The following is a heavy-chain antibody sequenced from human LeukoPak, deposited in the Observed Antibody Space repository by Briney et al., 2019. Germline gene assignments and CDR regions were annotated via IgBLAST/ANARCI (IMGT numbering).Heavy chain of an antibody. V-gene: IGHV3-48*03. CDR3: AMYSGTYWTFDY. J-gene: IGHJ4*02. D-gene: IGHD1-26*01. CDR1: GFTFRSYE. CDR2: ISSSGTTI. Sequence: PGGSLRLSCAASGFTFRSYEMNWVRQAPGKGLEWVSYISSSGTTIYYADSVKGRFTISRDNAKNSLHLQMNSLRAEDTAVYYCAMYSGTYWTFDYWGLGTLVTVSS.